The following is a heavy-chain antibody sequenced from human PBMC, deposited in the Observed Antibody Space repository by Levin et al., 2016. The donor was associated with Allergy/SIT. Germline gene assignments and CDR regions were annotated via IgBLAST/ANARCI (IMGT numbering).Heavy chain of an antibody. D-gene: IGHD3-3*01. CDR1: GYSFTSYW. V-gene: IGHV5-10-1*01. J-gene: IGHJ6*02. CDR3: ARRGRDTISGYYYYAMDV. Sequence: GESLKISCKGSGYSFTSYWISWVRQMPGKGLEWMGRIDPSDSYTNYSPSFQGQVTISADKSSSTAYLQWSGLKASDTAMYYCARRGRDTISGYYYYAMDVWGQGTTVTVSS. CDR2: IDPSDSYT.